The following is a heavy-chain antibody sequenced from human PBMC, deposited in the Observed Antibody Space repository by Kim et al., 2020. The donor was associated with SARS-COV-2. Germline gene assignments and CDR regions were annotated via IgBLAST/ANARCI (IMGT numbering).Heavy chain of an antibody. D-gene: IGHD3-16*02. V-gene: IGHV3-23*01. CDR1: GFSFSTSA. CDR2: FRWNVDIP. CDR3: ARGGDIWGNLRYYYF. Sequence: GGSLRLSCGASGFSFSTSAMAWLRQSPGKGLEWVSTFRWNVDIPYYADSVKGRFTISKDNSRNSLYLQMNSLQVEDTATYYCARGGDIWGNLRYYYF. J-gene: IGHJ4*01.